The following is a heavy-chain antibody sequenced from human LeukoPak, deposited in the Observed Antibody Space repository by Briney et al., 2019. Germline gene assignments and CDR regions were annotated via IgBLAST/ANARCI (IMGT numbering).Heavy chain of an antibody. Sequence: AGGSLRLSCAASGFTFSSYGMSWVRQAPGKGLEWVSAISGSGGSTYYADSVEGRFTISIDNAKNSLYLQMNSLRADDTAVYYCVREWRSLGHWGQGTLVTVSS. CDR2: ISGSGGST. V-gene: IGHV3-23*01. CDR3: VREWRSLGH. J-gene: IGHJ4*02. CDR1: GFTFSSYG. D-gene: IGHD3/OR15-3a*01.